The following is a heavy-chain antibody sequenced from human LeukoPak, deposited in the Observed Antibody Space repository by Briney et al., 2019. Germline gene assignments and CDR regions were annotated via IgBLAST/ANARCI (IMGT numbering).Heavy chain of an antibody. V-gene: IGHV3-15*04. D-gene: IGHD3-10*01. J-gene: IGHJ4*02. CDR1: GFTFSNAW. CDR3: TTYGSGRKFDY. Sequence: GGSLRLSCAASGFTFSNAWMSWVRQAPGKGLEWVGRIESKTDGGTTDYAAPVKGRFTISRDDSTNTLYLQMNSLKSEDTAVYYCTTYGSGRKFDYWGQGTLVTVSS. CDR2: IESKTDGGTT.